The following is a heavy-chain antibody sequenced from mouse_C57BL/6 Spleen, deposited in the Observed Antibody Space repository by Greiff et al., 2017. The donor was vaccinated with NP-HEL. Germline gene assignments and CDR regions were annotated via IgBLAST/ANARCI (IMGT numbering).Heavy chain of an antibody. CDR1: GYSITSGYY. CDR3: ATFLPSMDY. Sequence: EVHLVESGPGLVKPSQSLSLTCSVTGYSITSGYYWNWIRQFPGNKLEWMGYISYDGSNNYNPSLKNRISITRDTSKNQFFLKLNSVTTEDTATYYCATFLPSMDYWGQGTSVTVSS. D-gene: IGHD2-10*01. CDR2: ISYDGSN. V-gene: IGHV3-6*01. J-gene: IGHJ4*01.